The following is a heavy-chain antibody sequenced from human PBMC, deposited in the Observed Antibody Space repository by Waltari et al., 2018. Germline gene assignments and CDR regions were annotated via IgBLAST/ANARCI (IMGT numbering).Heavy chain of an antibody. D-gene: IGHD6-19*01. CDR1: GFIFDDYV. Sequence: EVQLVESGGGLVQPGTSLGLSCVASGFIFDDYVMHWVRQAPGKGLEWVSGINWNSGSIAYADSVKGRFIISRDNAKNSLYLQLNSLRPEDTALYYCAKEGKYASGWAYFDYWGQGTLVTVSS. J-gene: IGHJ4*02. V-gene: IGHV3-9*01. CDR3: AKEGKYASGWAYFDY. CDR2: INWNSGSI.